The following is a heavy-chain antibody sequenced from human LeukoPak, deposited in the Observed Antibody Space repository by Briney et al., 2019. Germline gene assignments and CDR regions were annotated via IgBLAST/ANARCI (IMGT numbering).Heavy chain of an antibody. CDR3: AIGLGDIVVVPAAHFDY. CDR2: INPSGGST. V-gene: IGHV1-46*01. Sequence: GSSVKVSCKASGGTFSSYAISWVRQAPGQGLEWMGIINPSGGSTSYAQKFQGRVTMTRDMSTSTVYMELSSLRSEDTAVYYCAIGLGDIVVVPAAHFDYWGQGTLVTVFS. CDR1: GGTFSSYA. J-gene: IGHJ4*02. D-gene: IGHD2-2*01.